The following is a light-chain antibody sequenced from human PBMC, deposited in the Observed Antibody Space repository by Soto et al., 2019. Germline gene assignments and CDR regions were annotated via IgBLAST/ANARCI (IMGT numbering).Light chain of an antibody. J-gene: IGKJ4*01. V-gene: IGKV1-27*01. CDR3: QKFNAVRT. CDR1: QAINNY. CDR2: AAS. Sequence: DIQMTQSPSSLSASVGDRVTITCRASQAINNYLAWYQQKPGKVPTLLISAASTLQSGVPSRFSGSGSGTDFTLTISSLQPEDVATYYRQKFNAVRTFGGGTKVEI.